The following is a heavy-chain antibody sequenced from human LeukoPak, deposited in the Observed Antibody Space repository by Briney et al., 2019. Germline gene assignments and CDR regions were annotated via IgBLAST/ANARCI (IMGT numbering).Heavy chain of an antibody. CDR2: INTDGSST. V-gene: IGHV3-74*01. D-gene: IGHD6-13*01. CDR1: GFTFSSYW. Sequence: GGSLRLSCAASGFTFSSYWMHWVRQAPGKGLVWVSRINTDGSSTSYADFVKGRFTISRDNAKNTLYLQMNSLRAEDTAVYYCARESGVAAALDLWGQGTLVTVSS. J-gene: IGHJ5*02. CDR3: ARESGVAAALDL.